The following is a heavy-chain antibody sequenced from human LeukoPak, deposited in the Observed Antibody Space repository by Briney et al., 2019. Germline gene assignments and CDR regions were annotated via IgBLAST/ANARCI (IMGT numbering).Heavy chain of an antibody. CDR3: GKDQNVAAAGFPYDY. Sequence: PGGSLRLSCAASGFTFRNYAMGWVRQAPGKGLEWVSAISGSGDSTYYADSVKGRFTISRDNSKNTLYLQMNSLRAEDTAVYYCGKDQNVAAAGFPYDYWGQGTLVTVSS. J-gene: IGHJ4*02. CDR2: ISGSGDST. V-gene: IGHV3-23*01. CDR1: GFTFRNYA. D-gene: IGHD6-13*01.